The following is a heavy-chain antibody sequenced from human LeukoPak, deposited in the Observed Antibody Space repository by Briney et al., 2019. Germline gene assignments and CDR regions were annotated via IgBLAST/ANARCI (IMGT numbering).Heavy chain of an antibody. J-gene: IGHJ4*02. CDR1: GYIFTSYA. D-gene: IGHD3-22*01. CDR2: INADNGDT. V-gene: IGHV1-3*01. CDR3: AKNRPGTGYYEDF. Sequence: ASMKVSCKTSGYIFTSYAVHWVRQAPGQRLERLGWINADNGDTQYSQKFQGRVTLSTNTSASTAYMELSSLRSEDTAVYYCAKNRPGTGYYEDFWGQGTLVTVSS.